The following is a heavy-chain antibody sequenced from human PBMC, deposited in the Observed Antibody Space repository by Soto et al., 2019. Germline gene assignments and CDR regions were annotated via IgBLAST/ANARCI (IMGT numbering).Heavy chain of an antibody. CDR2: IIPIFGTA. J-gene: IGHJ4*02. V-gene: IGHV1-69*01. CDR3: ARDYYYDSSGYFPIFDY. D-gene: IGHD3-22*01. Sequence: QVQLVQSGAEVKKPGSSVKVSCKASGGTFSSYAISWVRQAPGQGLEWMGGIIPIFGTANYAQKFQGRVTSTADDSTSTAYMELSSVSSEDTAVYYCARDYYYDSSGYFPIFDYWGQGTLVTVSS. CDR1: GGTFSSYA.